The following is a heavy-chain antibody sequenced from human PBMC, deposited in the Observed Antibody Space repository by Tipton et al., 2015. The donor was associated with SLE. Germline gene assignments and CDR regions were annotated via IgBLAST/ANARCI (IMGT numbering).Heavy chain of an antibody. Sequence: GLVKPSETLSLTCAVYGGSFSGYYWTWIRQPPGKGLEWIGEINYSGSTNYNPSLKSRVTISVDTSKNQFSLKLSSVTAADTAVYYCARQGYDYDSSGYYYVGYFDYWGQGTLVTVSS. J-gene: IGHJ4*02. CDR1: GGSFSGYY. CDR2: INYSGST. V-gene: IGHV4-34*01. D-gene: IGHD3-22*01. CDR3: ARQGYDYDSSGYYYVGYFDY.